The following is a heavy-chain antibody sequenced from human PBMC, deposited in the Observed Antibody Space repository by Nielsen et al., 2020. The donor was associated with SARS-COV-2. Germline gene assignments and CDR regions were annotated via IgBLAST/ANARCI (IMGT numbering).Heavy chain of an antibody. Sequence: DSVEGRFTISRDNYKNTLYLQMNSLRVEDTAVYYCAKDRGHYYHTGVGDSWGQGTLVTVSS. V-gene: IGHV3-30*02. D-gene: IGHD3-22*01. CDR3: AKDRGHYYHTGVGDS. J-gene: IGHJ4*02.